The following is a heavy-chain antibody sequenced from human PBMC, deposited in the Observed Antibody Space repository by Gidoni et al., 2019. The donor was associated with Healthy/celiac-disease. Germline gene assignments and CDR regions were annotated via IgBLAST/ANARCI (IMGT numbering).Heavy chain of an antibody. CDR1: GFTVSSNY. V-gene: IGHV3-66*02. CDR3: ARDGGGDDDAFDI. D-gene: IGHD2-21*02. CDR2: IYSGGST. J-gene: IGHJ3*02. Sequence: EVQLVESGGGLVQPGGSLRLSCAASGFTVSSNYMSWVRQAPGKGLEWVSVIYSGGSTYYADSVKGRFTISRDNSKNTLYLQMNSLRAEDTAVYYCARDGGGDDDAFDIWGQGTMVTVSS.